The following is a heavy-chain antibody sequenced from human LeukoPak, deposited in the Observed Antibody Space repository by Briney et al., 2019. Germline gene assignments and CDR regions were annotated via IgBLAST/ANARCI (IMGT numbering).Heavy chain of an antibody. J-gene: IGHJ4*02. CDR2: ISWDGGST. CDR3: TKVQPYGDWGVLDY. V-gene: IGHV3-43D*03. CDR1: GFTLDDYA. D-gene: IGHD4-17*01. Sequence: GGSLRLSCAASGFTLDDYAMHWDRQAPGKGLEWVSPISWDGGSTYYADSVEGRFTITRDNSTNSLYLQMNSLRAEDTALYYCTKVQPYGDWGVLDYWGQGTLVTVSS.